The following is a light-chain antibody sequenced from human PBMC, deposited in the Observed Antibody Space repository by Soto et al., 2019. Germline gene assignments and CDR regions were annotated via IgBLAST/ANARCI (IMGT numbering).Light chain of an antibody. CDR3: SSYTSSNTYL. CDR1: ISDVSGYNF. J-gene: IGLJ1*01. Sequence: QSVLTQPASVSGSPGQSITISCTGTISDVSGYNFVSWYQQYPGKAPKLMIYDVSNRPSGVSNRFSGSKSGNTASLTISGLQAEDEADYYCSSYTSSNTYLFGAGTKVTVL. V-gene: IGLV2-14*03. CDR2: DVS.